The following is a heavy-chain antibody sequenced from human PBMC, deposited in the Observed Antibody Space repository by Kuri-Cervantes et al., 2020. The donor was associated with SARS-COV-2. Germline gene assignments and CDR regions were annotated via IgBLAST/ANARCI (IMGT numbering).Heavy chain of an antibody. CDR3: ARDGSPVRWAGSGVLTDYGMDV. D-gene: IGHD3-10*01. J-gene: IGHJ6*02. CDR2: ISAYNGNT. CDR1: GYTFTSYG. Sequence: ASVKVSCKASGYTFTSYGISWVRQAPGQGLEWMGWISAYNGNTNYAQKLQGRVTMTTDTSTSTVYMELSRLRSDDTAVYYCARDGSPVRWAGSGVLTDYGMDVWGQGTTVTVSS. V-gene: IGHV1-18*04.